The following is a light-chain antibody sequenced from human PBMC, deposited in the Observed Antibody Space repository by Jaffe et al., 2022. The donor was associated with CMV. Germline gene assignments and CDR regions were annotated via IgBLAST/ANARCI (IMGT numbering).Light chain of an antibody. CDR1: KLGEKY. Sequence: SYEVTQPPSVSVSPGQTASITCSGDKLGEKYACWYQQKPGQSPVLVIYQDTKRPSGIPERFSGSNSGNTATLTISGTQAMDEADYYCQAWDSSTVVFAGGTKLTVL. V-gene: IGLV3-1*01. CDR3: QAWDSSTVV. J-gene: IGLJ2*01. CDR2: QDT.